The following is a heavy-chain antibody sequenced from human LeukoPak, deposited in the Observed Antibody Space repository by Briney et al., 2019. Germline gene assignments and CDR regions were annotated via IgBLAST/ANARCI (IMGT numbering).Heavy chain of an antibody. CDR2: IYYSGST. CDR1: RGSISSYY. D-gene: IGHD4-11*01. Sequence: PSETLSLTCTVSRGSISSYYWSWIRQPPGKGLEWIGYIYYSGSTNYNTPLKSRVTISVATSKNHFSLKRSSVTAADTAVYYCARETTVIRYGMDVWGQGTTVTVSS. J-gene: IGHJ6*02. CDR3: ARETTVIRYGMDV. V-gene: IGHV4-59*01.